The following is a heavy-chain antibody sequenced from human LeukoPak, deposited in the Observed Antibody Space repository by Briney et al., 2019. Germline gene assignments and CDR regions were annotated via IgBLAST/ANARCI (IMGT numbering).Heavy chain of an antibody. D-gene: IGHD6-13*01. CDR3: ARGVGAAAGPPPYYYYMDV. V-gene: IGHV3-21*01. CDR2: ISSSSSYI. J-gene: IGHJ6*03. CDR1: GFTFSSYS. Sequence: GGSLRLSCAASGFTFSSYSMNWVRQAPGKGLEWVSSISSSSSYIYYADSVKGRFTISRDNAKNSLYLQMNSLRAEDTAVYYCARGVGAAAGPPPYYYYMDVWGKGTTVTISS.